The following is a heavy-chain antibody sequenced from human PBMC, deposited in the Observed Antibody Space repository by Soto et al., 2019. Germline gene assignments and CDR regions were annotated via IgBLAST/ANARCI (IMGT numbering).Heavy chain of an antibody. J-gene: IGHJ6*02. CDR2: IYPGDSDT. CDR3: ASSVVPADTHYYGMDF. CDR1: GYCFTSYW. D-gene: IGHD2-2*01. Sequence: EALNISSTGSGYCFTSYWSGWVRPLPGKGLEVMGIIYPGDSDTRYSPSFQGQVTISADKSIITAYLQWSSLKASDTAMYYCASSVVPADTHYYGMDFWGQGTTFTVSS. V-gene: IGHV5-51*01.